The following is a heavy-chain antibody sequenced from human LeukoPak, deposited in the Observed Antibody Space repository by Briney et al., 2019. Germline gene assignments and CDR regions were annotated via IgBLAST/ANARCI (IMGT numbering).Heavy chain of an antibody. CDR1: GYTLTELS. Sequence: ASVKVSCKVSGYTLTELSMHWVRQAPGKGLEWMGGFDPEDGETIYAQKFQGRVTMTEDTSTDTAYMELSSLRSEDTAVYYCATVFNYYDSSGYYPFDYWGQGTLVTVSS. CDR2: FDPEDGET. J-gene: IGHJ4*02. D-gene: IGHD3-22*01. V-gene: IGHV1-24*01. CDR3: ATVFNYYDSSGYYPFDY.